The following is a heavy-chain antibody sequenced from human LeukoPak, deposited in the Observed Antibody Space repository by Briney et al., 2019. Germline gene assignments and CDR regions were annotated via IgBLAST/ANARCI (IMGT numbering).Heavy chain of an antibody. CDR1: GGSISSSSYY. V-gene: IGHV4-39*02. D-gene: IGHD1/OR15-1a*01. CDR2: IYYSGST. Sequence: PSETLSLTCTVSGGSISSSSYYWGWIRQPPGKGLEWIGSIYYSGSTYYNPSLKSRVTISVDTSKNQFSLKLSSGTAADTAVYYCARDIIPAASSITGTSFDYWGQGTLVTVSS. CDR3: ARDIIPAASSITGTSFDY. J-gene: IGHJ4*02.